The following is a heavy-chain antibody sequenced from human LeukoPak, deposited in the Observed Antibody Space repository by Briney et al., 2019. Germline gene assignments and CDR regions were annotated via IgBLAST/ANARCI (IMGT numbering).Heavy chain of an antibody. CDR2: ISGSGGST. J-gene: IGHJ5*02. CDR1: GFTFSNYG. Sequence: PGGSPRLSCAASGFTFSNYGMRWVRQAPGKGLEWVSAISGSGGSTYYADSVKGRFTISRDNSKNTLYLQMNSLRAEDTAVYYCAKNYYDSSGYYRWFDPWGQGTLVTVSS. CDR3: AKNYYDSSGYYRWFDP. V-gene: IGHV3-23*01. D-gene: IGHD3-22*01.